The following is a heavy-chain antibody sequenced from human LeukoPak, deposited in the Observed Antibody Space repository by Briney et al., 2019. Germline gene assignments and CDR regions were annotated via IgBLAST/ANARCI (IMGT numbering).Heavy chain of an antibody. J-gene: IGHJ5*02. V-gene: IGHV4-39*07. CDR1: GGSISSSSYY. CDR3: ATSLRGTGWFDP. Sequence: PSETLSLTCTVSGGSISSSSYYWGWIRQPPGKGLEWIGSIYYSGSTYYNPSLKSRVTISVDTSKNQFSLKLSSVTAADTAVYYCATSLRGTGWFDPWGQGTLVTVSS. CDR2: IYYSGST. D-gene: IGHD3-16*01.